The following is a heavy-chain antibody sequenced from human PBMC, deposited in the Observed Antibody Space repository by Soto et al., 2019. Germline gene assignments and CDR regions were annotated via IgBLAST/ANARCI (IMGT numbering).Heavy chain of an antibody. Sequence: SVKVSCKASGDSFTNYAFTWVRQAPGQGPEWLGGIILALGTPHYSQRFQGRLTITADESSSTVYMELGSLRLDDTAVYYCGRYCTNTKCRGGYYLDLWGQGTLVTVSS. CDR2: IILALGTP. V-gene: IGHV1-69*13. CDR3: GRYCTNTKCRGGYYLDL. J-gene: IGHJ5*02. D-gene: IGHD2-8*01. CDR1: GDSFTNYA.